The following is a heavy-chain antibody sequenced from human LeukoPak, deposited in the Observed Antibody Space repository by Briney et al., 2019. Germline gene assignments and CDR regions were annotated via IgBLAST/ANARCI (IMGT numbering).Heavy chain of an antibody. V-gene: IGHV3-33*01. CDR1: GFTFISYG. J-gene: IGHJ4*02. Sequence: GWSLTLSCAASGFTFISYGMHWVRQAPGKGLEGVAVIWYDGGNKYYADSVKGRFTISRDNSKNTLYLQMNSLRAEEKAVYYCARAAPSTMIVVARAFDYWGQGTLVTVSS. CDR2: IWYDGGNK. D-gene: IGHD3-22*01. CDR3: ARAAPSTMIVVARAFDY.